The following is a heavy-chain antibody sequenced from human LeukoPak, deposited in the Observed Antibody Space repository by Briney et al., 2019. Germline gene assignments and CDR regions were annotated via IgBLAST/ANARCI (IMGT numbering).Heavy chain of an antibody. Sequence: DSVKGRFTISRDNSMNRVYLQMNSLRVEDAAMYYCARDVNNSYYFDHWGQGTLVTVSS. D-gene: IGHD5-24*01. CDR3: ARDVNNSYYFDH. V-gene: IGHV3-30*07. J-gene: IGHJ4*02.